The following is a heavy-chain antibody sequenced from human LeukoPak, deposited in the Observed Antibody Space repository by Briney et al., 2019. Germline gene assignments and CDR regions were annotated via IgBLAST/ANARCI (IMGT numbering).Heavy chain of an antibody. V-gene: IGHV4-59*08. CDR1: GGSISSHY. CDR3: ARHGGWHYFDY. CDR2: IYYSGST. Sequence: SETLSLTCTVSGGSISSHYWSWIRQPPGKGLEWIGYIYYSGSTNYNPSLKSRVTISVDTSKNQFSLKLSSVTAADTAVYYCARHGGWHYFDYWGQGTLVTVSS. D-gene: IGHD6-19*01. J-gene: IGHJ4*02.